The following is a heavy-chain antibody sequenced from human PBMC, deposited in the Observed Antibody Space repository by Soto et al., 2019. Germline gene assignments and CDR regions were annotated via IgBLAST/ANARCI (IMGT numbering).Heavy chain of an antibody. CDR2: IYHSGST. D-gene: IGHD6-19*01. CDR1: GGSISSSNW. CDR3: ARVVGESSGWYLWRYFDY. J-gene: IGHJ4*02. V-gene: IGHV4-4*02. Sequence: SETLSLTCAVSGGSISSSNWWSWVRQPPGKGLEWIGEIYHSGSTNYNPSLKSRVTISVDKSKNQCSLKLSSVTAADTAVYYCARVVGESSGWYLWRYFDYWGQGTLVTVSS.